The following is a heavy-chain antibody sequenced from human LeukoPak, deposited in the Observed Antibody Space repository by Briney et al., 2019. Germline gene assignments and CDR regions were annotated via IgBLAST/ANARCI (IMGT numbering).Heavy chain of an antibody. CDR1: GGSISSRSYY. CDR2: IYNSGST. Sequence: PSETLSLTCSVSGGSISSRSYYWSWIRQPPGKGLEWIGTIYNSGSTYSNPSHPSLKSRVSISVDTPRNQFSLRLTSVTAADTAVYYCASRYCRSTSCNPLFQYWGQGTLVTVSS. CDR3: ASRYCRSTSCNPLFQY. D-gene: IGHD2-2*01. J-gene: IGHJ1*01. V-gene: IGHV4-39*01.